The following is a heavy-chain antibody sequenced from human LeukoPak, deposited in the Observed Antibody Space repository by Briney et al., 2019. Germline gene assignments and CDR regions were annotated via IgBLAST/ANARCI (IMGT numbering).Heavy chain of an antibody. CDR1: GGAFSSYA. Sequence: SVKVSCKASGGAFSSYAISWVRQAPGQGLEWMGRIIPILGIANYAQKFQGRVTITADKSTSTAYMELSSLRSEDTAVYYCARARSPSSGYLLRDHNWFDPWGQGTLVTVSS. CDR2: IIPILGIA. J-gene: IGHJ5*02. D-gene: IGHD3-22*01. V-gene: IGHV1-69*04. CDR3: ARARSPSSGYLLRDHNWFDP.